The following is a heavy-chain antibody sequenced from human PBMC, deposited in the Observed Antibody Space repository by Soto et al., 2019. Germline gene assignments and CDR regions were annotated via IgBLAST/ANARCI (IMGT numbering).Heavy chain of an antibody. CDR3: AREVGYGDFSAALLD. Sequence: VQLMQSGAEVKKPGSSVKVSCKASGGTFSSHSINWARQAPGQGLEWMGGIITLFGTSNYAQNFQGRVTITADQSTSKAYMELNSLTSDDTAVYYCAREVGYGDFSAALLDRGQGTLVTVSS. J-gene: IGHJ4*02. D-gene: IGHD2-21*02. V-gene: IGHV1-69*01. CDR1: GGTFSSHS. CDR2: IITLFGTS.